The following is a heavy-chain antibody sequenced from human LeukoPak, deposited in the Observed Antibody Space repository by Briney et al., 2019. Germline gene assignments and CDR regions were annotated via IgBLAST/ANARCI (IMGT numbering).Heavy chain of an antibody. D-gene: IGHD3-10*01. CDR2: ISAYDGET. CDR1: GYTFTSYG. V-gene: IGHV1-18*01. CDR3: ARVPSSAHQLFSSDY. Sequence: ASVKVSCKASGYTFTSYGISWVRQAPGQGLEWMGWISAYDGETRCKQNLQGRVTMTTDTSTSTAYMELTSLTTDDTAVYYCARVPSSAHQLFSSDYWGQGTLVTVSS. J-gene: IGHJ4*02.